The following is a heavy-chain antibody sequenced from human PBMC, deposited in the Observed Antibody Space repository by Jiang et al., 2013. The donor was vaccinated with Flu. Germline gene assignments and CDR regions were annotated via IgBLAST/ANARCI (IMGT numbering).Heavy chain of an antibody. J-gene: IGHJ4*02. CDR1: TFSSYA. Sequence: TFSSYAISWVRQAPGQGLEWMGGIIPIFGTANYAQKFQGRVTITADESTSTAYMELSSLRSEDTAVYYCARGIAAAVDYWGQGTLVTVSS. CDR3: ARGIAAAVDY. V-gene: IGHV1-69*01. CDR2: IIPIFGTA. D-gene: IGHD6-13*01.